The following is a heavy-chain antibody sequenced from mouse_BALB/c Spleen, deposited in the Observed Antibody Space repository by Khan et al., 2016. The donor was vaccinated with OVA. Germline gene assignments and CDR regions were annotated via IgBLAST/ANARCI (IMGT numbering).Heavy chain of an antibody. D-gene: IGHD2-3*01. J-gene: IGHJ4*01. CDR2: IWSDGST. CDR3: ARWCDGYSSLDAMDY. Sequence: QVQLKESGPGLVAPSQSLSITCTVSGFSLTTYGVHWVRQPPGKGLEWLVVIWSDGSTNYNSVLKSRLSISKDNSKSQVFLKMNSLQTDDTAMYYCARWCDGYSSLDAMDYWGQGTSVTVSS. V-gene: IGHV2-6*02. CDR1: GFSLTTYG.